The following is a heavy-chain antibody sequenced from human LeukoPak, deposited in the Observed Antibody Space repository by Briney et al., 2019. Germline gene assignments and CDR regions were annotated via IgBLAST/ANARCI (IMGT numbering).Heavy chain of an antibody. J-gene: IGHJ3*02. CDR2: IYYSGST. Sequence: KSSETLSLTCTVSGGSISSYYWSWIRQPPGKGLEWIGYIYYSGSTNYNPSLKSRVTISVDTSKNQFSLKLSSVTAADTAVYYCARVFVGAFDIWGQGTMVTVSS. V-gene: IGHV4-59*01. CDR3: ARVFVGAFDI. CDR1: GGSISSYY. D-gene: IGHD3-16*01.